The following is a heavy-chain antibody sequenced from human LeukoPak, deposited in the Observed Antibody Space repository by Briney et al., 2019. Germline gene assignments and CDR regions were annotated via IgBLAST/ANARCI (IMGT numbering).Heavy chain of an antibody. CDR1: GYSLSSGYY. Sequence: PSETLSLTCAVSGYSLSSGYYWGWIRQPPGKGLEWIASMYHSGSTYYNPSLQSRVTLSADTSKNKFSLKMSSVTAADTAVYYCGRDRSGGYSVDYWGQGTLVTVS. J-gene: IGHJ4*02. CDR2: MYHSGST. CDR3: GRDRSGGYSVDY. D-gene: IGHD1-26*01. V-gene: IGHV4-38-2*02.